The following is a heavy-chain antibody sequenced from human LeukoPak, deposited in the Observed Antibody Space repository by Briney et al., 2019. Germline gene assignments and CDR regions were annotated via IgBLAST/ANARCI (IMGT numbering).Heavy chain of an antibody. Sequence: SETLSLTCTVSGGSISSGGYYWSWIRQHPGKGLEWIGYIYYSGSTYYNPSLKSRVTISVDTSKNQFSLKLSSVTAADTAVYYCARGGDSSSWPIEYWGQGTLVTVSS. CDR2: IYYSGST. J-gene: IGHJ4*02. CDR3: ARGGDSSSWPIEY. V-gene: IGHV4-31*03. D-gene: IGHD6-13*01. CDR1: GGSISSGGYY.